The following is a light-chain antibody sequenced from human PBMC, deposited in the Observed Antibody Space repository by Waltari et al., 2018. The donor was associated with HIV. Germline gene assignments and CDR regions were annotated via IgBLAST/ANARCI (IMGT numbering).Light chain of an antibody. CDR2: GAS. V-gene: IGKV1D-12*01. CDR1: QGIANW. Sequence: IQMTQFPSSVSASVGDRVTMTCRATQGIANWVAWYQQKPGKAPKRLIHGASILQEGVPSRFSGSGSGTFFTLTINSLQPEDFATYFCQQTNSLPITFGQGTRLDSK. J-gene: IGKJ5*01. CDR3: QQTNSLPIT.